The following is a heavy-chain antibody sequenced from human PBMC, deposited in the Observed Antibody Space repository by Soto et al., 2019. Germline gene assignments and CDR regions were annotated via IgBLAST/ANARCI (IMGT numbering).Heavy chain of an antibody. Sequence: GGSLRLSCAASGFTFSNAWMNWVRQAPGKGLEWVGRIKSKTDGGTTDYAAPVKGRFTISRDDSKNTLYLQMNSLKTEDTAVYYCTTDFYDSLNYYYYGMDVWGQGTTVTVSS. D-gene: IGHD3-22*01. CDR2: IKSKTDGGTT. V-gene: IGHV3-15*07. CDR3: TTDFYDSLNYYYYGMDV. CDR1: GFTFSNAW. J-gene: IGHJ6*02.